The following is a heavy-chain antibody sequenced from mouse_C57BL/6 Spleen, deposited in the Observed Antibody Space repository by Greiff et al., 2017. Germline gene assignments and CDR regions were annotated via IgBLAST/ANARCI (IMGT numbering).Heavy chain of an antibody. CDR1: GLSLTSYG. Sequence: QVQLQPSGPGLVAPSQSLSITCTVSGLSLTSYGVDWVRQPPGKGLEWPGVIWGGGSTNYNSSLMSRLSISKDNSKSQVFLKMNSRPTDDTAMYYCAKRGYAMDYWGQGTSVTVSS. CDR2: IWGGGST. V-gene: IGHV2-9*01. J-gene: IGHJ4*01. CDR3: AKRGYAMDY.